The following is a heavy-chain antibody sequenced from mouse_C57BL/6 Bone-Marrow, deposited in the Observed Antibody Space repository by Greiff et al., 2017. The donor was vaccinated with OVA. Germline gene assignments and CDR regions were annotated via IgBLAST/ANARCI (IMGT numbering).Heavy chain of an antibody. CDR2: IRSKSNNYAT. Sequence: DVKLVESGGGLVQPKGSLKLSCAASGFSFNTYAMNWVRQAPGKGLEWVARIRSKSNNYATYYADSVKDRFTISRDDSESMLYLQMNNLKTEDTAMYYCVLLGRRAMDYWGQGTSVTVSS. CDR1: GFSFNTYA. CDR3: VLLGRRAMDY. D-gene: IGHD4-1*01. V-gene: IGHV10-1*01. J-gene: IGHJ4*01.